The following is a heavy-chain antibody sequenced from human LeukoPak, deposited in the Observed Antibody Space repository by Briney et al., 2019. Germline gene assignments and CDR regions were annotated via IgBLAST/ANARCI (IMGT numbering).Heavy chain of an antibody. J-gene: IGHJ4*02. D-gene: IGHD1-26*01. V-gene: IGHV4-61*01. CDR3: AQKQWVPYYFHY. CDR2: IYYSGST. CDR1: GGSFSSGNYY. Sequence: SETLSLTCSVSGGSFSSGNYYWSWIRQPPGKGLEWFGYIYYSGSTDYNPSLQSRVTISVDTSKNQFSLRLSSVAAADTAVYYCAQKQWVPYYFHYWGQGTVVTVSS.